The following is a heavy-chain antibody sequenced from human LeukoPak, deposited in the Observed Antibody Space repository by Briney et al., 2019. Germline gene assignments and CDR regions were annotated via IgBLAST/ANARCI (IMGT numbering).Heavy chain of an antibody. CDR3: ASATRYSGSYYLDC. CDR1: GGSISSYY. D-gene: IGHD1-26*01. J-gene: IGHJ4*02. Sequence: SETLSLTCTVSGGSISSYYWSWIRQPPGKGLEWIGYIYYSGSTNSNPSLKSRVTISVDTSKNQFSLKLNSVTAADTAVYYCASATRYSGSYYLDCWGQGTLVTVSS. V-gene: IGHV4-59*08. CDR2: IYYSGST.